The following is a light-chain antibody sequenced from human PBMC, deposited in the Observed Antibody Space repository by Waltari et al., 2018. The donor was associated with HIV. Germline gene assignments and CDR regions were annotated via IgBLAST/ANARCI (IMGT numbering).Light chain of an antibody. CDR2: EDV. V-gene: IGLV3-21*02. J-gene: IGLJ1*01. CDR3: RVWDMTGDHFV. Sequence: SYILTQPPSVSVAPGQTARVTCGGNNIGGTSVPLYRQKLVQAPVLVVYEDVERPSGLSDGISGSSSGNTATLFIGRADVGDEAEDYCRVWDMTGDHFVFGPGTTVTVL. CDR1: NIGGTS.